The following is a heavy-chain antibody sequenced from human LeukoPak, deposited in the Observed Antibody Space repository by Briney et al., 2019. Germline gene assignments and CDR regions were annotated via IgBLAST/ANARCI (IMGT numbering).Heavy chain of an antibody. CDR1: GGSISSYY. J-gene: IGHJ4*02. CDR3: VRPAVAGTKDY. V-gene: IGHV4-39*01. D-gene: IGHD6-19*01. Sequence: PSETLSLTCSVSGGSISSYYWSWIRQPPGKGLEWIGSLYYSGSTYYNPSLKSRLTISGDTSKNQFSLNLSSVTATDTAVYYCVRPAVAGTKDYWGQGTLVTVSS. CDR2: LYYSGST.